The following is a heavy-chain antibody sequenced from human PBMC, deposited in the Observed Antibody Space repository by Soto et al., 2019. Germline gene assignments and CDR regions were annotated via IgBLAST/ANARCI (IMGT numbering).Heavy chain of an antibody. J-gene: IGHJ4*02. Sequence: QVQLVQSGAEEKKPGASVKVSCKASGYTFTTYAISWVRQAPGQGLEWMGRISTYNGNTKYAQKLQGRVTMTTDTSTSTAYMELRSLRSDDTAVYYCARDPQYSTSSQVFDSWGQGTLVTVSS. CDR2: ISTYNGNT. CDR3: ARDPQYSTSSQVFDS. CDR1: GYTFTTYA. D-gene: IGHD6-6*01. V-gene: IGHV1-18*01.